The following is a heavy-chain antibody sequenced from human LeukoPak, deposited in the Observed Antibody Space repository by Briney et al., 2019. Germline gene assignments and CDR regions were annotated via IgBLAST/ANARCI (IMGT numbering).Heavy chain of an antibody. CDR2: IYYSGST. CDR1: GGSISSGGYY. J-gene: IGHJ4*02. Sequence: SQTLSLTCTVSGGSISSGGYYWSWIRQPPGKGLEWIGYIYYSGSTNYNPSLKSRVTISVDTSKNQFSLKLSSVTAADAAVYYCAREGGGYGDYRFYFDYWGQGTLVTVSS. V-gene: IGHV4-61*08. D-gene: IGHD4-17*01. CDR3: AREGGGYGDYRFYFDY.